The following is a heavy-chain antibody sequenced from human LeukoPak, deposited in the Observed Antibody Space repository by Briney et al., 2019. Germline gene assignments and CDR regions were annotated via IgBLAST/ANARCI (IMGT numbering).Heavy chain of an antibody. CDR3: ARDHEYSGSRRFDS. CDR2: ISVHNGNT. Sequence: ASVKVSCEASSYTFIGYGINWVRQAPGQGLEWMGWISVHNGNTNYAQKFQGRVTMTTDTSTNTAYMELRSLRSADTAVYYCARDHEYSGSRRFDSWGQGTLVSVSS. J-gene: IGHJ4*02. V-gene: IGHV1-18*01. CDR1: SYTFIGYG. D-gene: IGHD5-12*01.